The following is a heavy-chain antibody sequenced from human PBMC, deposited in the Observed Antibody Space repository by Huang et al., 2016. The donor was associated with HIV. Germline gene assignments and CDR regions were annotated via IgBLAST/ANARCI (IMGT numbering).Heavy chain of an antibody. CDR1: GGTFSSYA. CDR3: ARVESRRYYDSSGYYY. V-gene: IGHV1-69*01. J-gene: IGHJ4*02. CDR2: IIPIFGTA. Sequence: QVQLVQSGAEVKKPGSSVKVYCKASGGTFSSYAISWVRQAPGQGLEWMGGIIPIFGTANYAQKFQGRVTITADESTSTDYMELSSLRSEDTAVYYCARVESRRYYDSSGYYYWGQGTLVTVSS. D-gene: IGHD3-22*01.